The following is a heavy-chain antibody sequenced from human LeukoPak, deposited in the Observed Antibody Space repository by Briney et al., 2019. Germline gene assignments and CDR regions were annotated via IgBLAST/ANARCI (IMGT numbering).Heavy chain of an antibody. CDR2: ISHSGST. D-gene: IGHD5-12*01. CDR3: AAQYSGYVRLDY. J-gene: IGHJ4*02. Sequence: SETLSLTCAVYGGSFSDYYWSWIRQPPGKGLEWIGEISHSGSTNYNPPLKSRVTMSVDTPKNQFSLKLTSVTAADTAVYYCAAQYSGYVRLDYWGQGTLVTVSS. V-gene: IGHV4-34*01. CDR1: GGSFSDYY.